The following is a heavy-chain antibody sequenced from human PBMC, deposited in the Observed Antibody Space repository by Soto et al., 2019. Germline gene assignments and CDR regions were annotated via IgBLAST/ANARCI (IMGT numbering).Heavy chain of an antibody. CDR1: GFTFSSHW. CDR3: ARMRQLDYYFDY. V-gene: IGHV3-74*01. D-gene: IGHD6-6*01. CDR2: ISGDGRTT. Sequence: GGSLRLSCAAPGFTFSSHWMNWVRQAPGKGLVWVSRISGDGRTTSHADSVKGRFTISRDNSKNTLYLQMNSLRAEDTAVYYCARMRQLDYYFDYWAQGTLVTVSS. J-gene: IGHJ4*02.